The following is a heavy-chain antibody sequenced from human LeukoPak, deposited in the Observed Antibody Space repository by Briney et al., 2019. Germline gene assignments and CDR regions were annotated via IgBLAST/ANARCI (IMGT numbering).Heavy chain of an antibody. CDR3: ARGTMVRGVIGSWFVP. CDR2: ISSYNGNT. V-gene: IGHV1-18*01. CDR1: GYTFTSYG. D-gene: IGHD3-10*01. J-gene: IGHJ5*02. Sequence: ASVKVSCKASGYTFTSYGISWVRQAPGQGLEWMGWISSYNGNTNYAQKLQGRATMTTDTSTSTAYMELRSLRSDDTAVYYCARGTMVRGVIGSWFVPWGQGTLVTVSS.